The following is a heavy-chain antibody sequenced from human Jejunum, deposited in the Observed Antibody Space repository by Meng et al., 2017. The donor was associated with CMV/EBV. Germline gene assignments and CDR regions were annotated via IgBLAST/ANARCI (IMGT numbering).Heavy chain of an antibody. CDR3: ATGERQWQLLLDC. D-gene: IGHD2-15*01. Sequence: LAFSQAWRRWVRQAPGKGLEWVGRIKSERDGGTTDYAARVKGRFTISRDDLENTLYLHMNSLDIEDTGVYYCATGERQWQLLLDCWGQGTRVTVSS. V-gene: IGHV3-15*01. J-gene: IGHJ4*02. CDR2: IKSERDGGTT. CDR1: LAFSQAW.